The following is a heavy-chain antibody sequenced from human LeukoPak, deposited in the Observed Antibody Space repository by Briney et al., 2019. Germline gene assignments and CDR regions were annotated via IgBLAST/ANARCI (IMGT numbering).Heavy chain of an antibody. V-gene: IGHV1-8*01. J-gene: IGHJ5*02. CDR2: MDPNSGNT. Sequence: ASVKVSCKASGYTSTSYDINWVRQATGQGLEWMGWMDPNSGNTGYAQKFQGRVTITADESTSTAYMELSSLRSEDTAVYYCAREHATRDPNWFDPWGQGTLVTVSS. CDR3: AREHATRDPNWFDP. CDR1: GYTSTSYD. D-gene: IGHD5-24*01.